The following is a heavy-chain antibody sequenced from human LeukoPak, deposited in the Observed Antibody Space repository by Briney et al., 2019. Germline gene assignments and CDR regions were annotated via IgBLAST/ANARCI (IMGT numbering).Heavy chain of an antibody. Sequence: SETLSLTCAVYGGSFSGYYWSWIRQPPGKGLEWIGEINHSGSTNYNPSLKSRVTISVDTSKNQFSLKLSSVTAADTAVYYCARRRAGLSSSSRGGFDYWGQGTLVTVSS. V-gene: IGHV4-34*01. CDR3: ARRRAGLSSSSRGGFDY. CDR1: GGSFSGYY. CDR2: INHSGST. J-gene: IGHJ4*02. D-gene: IGHD6-6*01.